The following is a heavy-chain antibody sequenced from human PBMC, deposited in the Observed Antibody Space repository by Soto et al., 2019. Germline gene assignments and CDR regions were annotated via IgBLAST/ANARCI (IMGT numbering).Heavy chain of an antibody. CDR2: ISGYNANT. J-gene: IGHJ4*02. V-gene: IGHV1-18*04. Sequence: QVQLVQSGPEVKKPGASVKVSCKASGYTFTNHGISWVRQAPGQGLEWVGWISGYNANTKYAQKFQGRVTMSTDTPTNTAYMELRSLRSDDTAVYYCGRDFDPLAYYFDYGGQGPLVTVSS. CDR3: GRDFDPLAYYFDY. CDR1: GYTFTNHG.